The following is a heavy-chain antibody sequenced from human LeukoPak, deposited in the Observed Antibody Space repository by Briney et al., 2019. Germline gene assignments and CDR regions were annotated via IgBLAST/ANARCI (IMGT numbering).Heavy chain of an antibody. Sequence: GGSLRLSCAASGFTFGSYWMSWVRQAPGKGLEWVANIKQDGSEKYYVDSVKGRFAISRDNAKNSLYLQMNSLRAEDTAVYYCERATVTDYWGQGTLVTVSS. V-gene: IGHV3-7*01. CDR1: GFTFGSYW. J-gene: IGHJ4*02. D-gene: IGHD5-12*01. CDR3: ERATVTDY. CDR2: IKQDGSEK.